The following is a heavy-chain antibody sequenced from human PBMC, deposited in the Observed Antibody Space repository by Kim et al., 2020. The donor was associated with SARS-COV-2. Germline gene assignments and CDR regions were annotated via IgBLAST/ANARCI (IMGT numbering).Heavy chain of an antibody. CDR2: IYPGDSDT. CDR3: ARLVSGRFLVYGMDV. J-gene: IGHJ6*02. V-gene: IGHV5-51*01. D-gene: IGHD3-3*01. CDR1: GYSFTSYW. Sequence: GESLKISCKGSGYSFTSYWIGWVRQMPGKGLEWMGIIYPGDSDTRYSPSFQGQVTISADKSISTAYLQWSSLKASDTAMYYCARLVSGRFLVYGMDVWGQGTTVTVSS.